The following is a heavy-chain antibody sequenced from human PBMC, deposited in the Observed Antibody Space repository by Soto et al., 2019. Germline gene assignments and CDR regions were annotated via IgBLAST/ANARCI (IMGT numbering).Heavy chain of an antibody. CDR3: ARQTQIMYSGYPGPLDY. CDR1: GGSISSSSYY. J-gene: IGHJ4*02. V-gene: IGHV4-39*01. Sequence: PSETLSLTCTVSGGSISSSSYYWGWIRQPPGKGLEWIGSIYYSGSTYYNPSLKSRVTISVDTSKNQFSLKLSSVTAADTAVYYCARQTQIMYSGYPGPLDYWGQGTLVTVSS. CDR2: IYYSGST. D-gene: IGHD5-12*01.